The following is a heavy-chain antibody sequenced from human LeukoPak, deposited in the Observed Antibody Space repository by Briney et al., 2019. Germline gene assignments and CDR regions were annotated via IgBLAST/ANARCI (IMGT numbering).Heavy chain of an antibody. J-gene: IGHJ3*02. V-gene: IGHV1-18*01. CDR3: AREGAVANLDAFGI. D-gene: IGHD6-19*01. CDR1: GYTFTNYA. Sequence: ASVKVSCKASGYTFTNYAISWVRQAPGQGLEWMGWISPYNGDTDYAQKLQGRVTMTTDTSTSTAFMELRSLGSDDTAVYYCAREGAVANLDAFGIWGQGTMVTVSS. CDR2: ISPYNGDT.